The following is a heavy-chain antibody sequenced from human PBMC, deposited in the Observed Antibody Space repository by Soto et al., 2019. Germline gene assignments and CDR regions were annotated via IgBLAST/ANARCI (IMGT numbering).Heavy chain of an antibody. J-gene: IGHJ6*02. D-gene: IGHD3-16*01. CDR1: GFTFSSYA. CDR3: AKVLGFKRYGVQQDVLAV. V-gene: IGHV3-23*01. Sequence: GGSLRLSCAASGFTFSSYAMTWVRQAPGKGLEWVSSISGSGGSTYYADSVKGRFTISRDNSKNTLYLQVNSLRAEDTAVYFCAKVLGFKRYGVQQDVLAVSGQG. CDR2: ISGSGGST.